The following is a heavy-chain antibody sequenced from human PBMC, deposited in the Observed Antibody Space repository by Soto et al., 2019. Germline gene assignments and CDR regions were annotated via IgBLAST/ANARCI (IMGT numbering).Heavy chain of an antibody. Sequence: ASVKVSCKASGYTFTNNDVSWVRQATGQGLEWMGWMNPGSGDTGYAQKFQGRVTMTRDISIATAYMELNSLTSEDTAIYYCARMGSFGSLNWFDPWGQGTLVTAPQ. CDR1: GYTFTNND. D-gene: IGHD5-18*01. CDR3: ARMGSFGSLNWFDP. V-gene: IGHV1-8*02. CDR2: MNPGSGDT. J-gene: IGHJ5*02.